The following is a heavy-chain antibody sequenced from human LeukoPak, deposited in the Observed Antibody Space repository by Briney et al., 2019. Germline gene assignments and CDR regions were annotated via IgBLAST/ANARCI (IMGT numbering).Heavy chain of an antibody. Sequence: SETLSLTFTFSVGSLSYYHWSWLRPPPGKGLEGIGYIYYGGVINYNTSLKSRVTISVDMSKNQFSLQLSSVTAADTAVYYCARQSRDGDYIAKLFDYWGQGTLVTVSS. CDR1: VGSLSYYH. J-gene: IGHJ4*02. V-gene: IGHV4-59*08. CDR2: IYYGGVI. CDR3: ARQSRDGDYIAKLFDY. D-gene: IGHD4-17*01.